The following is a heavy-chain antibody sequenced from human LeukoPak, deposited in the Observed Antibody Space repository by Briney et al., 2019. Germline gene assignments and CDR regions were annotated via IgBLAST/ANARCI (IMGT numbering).Heavy chain of an antibody. CDR2: IYYSGST. V-gene: IGHV4-59*08. CDR1: GGSISSYY. CDR3: ARRIDGYAFDI. Sequence: PSETLSLTCTVSGGSISSYYWSWIRQPPVKGLEWIGYIYYSGSTNYNPSLKSRVTISVDTSKNQFSLKLSSVTAADTAVYYCARRIDGYAFDIWGQGTMVTVSS. D-gene: IGHD2-15*01. J-gene: IGHJ3*02.